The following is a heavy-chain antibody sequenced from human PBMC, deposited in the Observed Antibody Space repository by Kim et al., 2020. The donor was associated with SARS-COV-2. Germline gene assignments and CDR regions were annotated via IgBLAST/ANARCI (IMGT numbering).Heavy chain of an antibody. V-gene: IGHV3-48*03. J-gene: IGHJ4*02. CDR3: VTSSHSYCSCRTCFLPY. CDR1: GFTFGAFE. CDR2: ISFNGDSK. Sequence: GGSLRLSCAASGFTFGAFEMNWVRQAPGKGLEWLSFISFNGDSKYYADSVKGRFTISRDNAKNSLYLQMNNLAADDTALYFCVTSSHSYCSCRTCFLPYWGQGTLVTVS. D-gene: IGHD2-2*01.